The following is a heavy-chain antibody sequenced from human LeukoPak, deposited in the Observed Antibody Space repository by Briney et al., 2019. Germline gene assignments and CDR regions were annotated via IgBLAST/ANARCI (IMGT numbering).Heavy chain of an antibody. V-gene: IGHV4-59*08. J-gene: IGHJ4*02. CDR2: IYYSGST. CDR3: ARLENYYGSGSYLRY. Sequence: PSETLSLTCTVSGGSISSYYWSWIRQPPGKGLEWIGYIYYSGSTNYNPSLKSRVTISVDTSKNQFSLKLSSVTAADTAVYYCARLENYYGSGSYLRYWGQGTLVTVSS. D-gene: IGHD3-10*01. CDR1: GGSISSYY.